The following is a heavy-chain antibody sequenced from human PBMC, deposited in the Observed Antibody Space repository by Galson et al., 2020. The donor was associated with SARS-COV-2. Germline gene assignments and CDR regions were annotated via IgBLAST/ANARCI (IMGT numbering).Heavy chain of an antibody. CDR2: SYYIGST. D-gene: IGHD2-15*01. CDR3: AMGRRCSGGTCYGLFDY. Sequence: SETLSLTCTVSGGSINTYSWSWVRQPPGSALECLGYSYYIGSTNYNPSLERRVTMSVDRSKNQFSLKVTSVTAADTAVYYCAMGRRCSGGTCYGLFDYWGQGIRVTISS. J-gene: IGHJ4*02. V-gene: IGHV4-59*01. CDR1: GGSINTYS.